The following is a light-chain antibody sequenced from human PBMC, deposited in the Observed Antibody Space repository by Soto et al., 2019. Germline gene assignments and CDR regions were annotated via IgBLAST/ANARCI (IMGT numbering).Light chain of an antibody. J-gene: IGLJ7*01. CDR2: EGN. CDR1: SSDGGSYNL. V-gene: IGLV2-23*01. Sequence: QSAVTQPASMSGSPGQSITISCTGTSSDGGSYNLVSWYQQHPGKAPKLMIYEGNKRPSGASNRFSGSKSGNTASLTISGLHAEDEAGYYGCAYASSAYGFGAVTQLTV. CDR3: CAYASSAYG.